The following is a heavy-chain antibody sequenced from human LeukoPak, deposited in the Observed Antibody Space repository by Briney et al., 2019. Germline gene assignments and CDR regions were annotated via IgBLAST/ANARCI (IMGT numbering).Heavy chain of an antibody. J-gene: IGHJ3*02. CDR3: AREWLPGYCSSTNCYLEGLDAFDI. D-gene: IGHD2-2*01. CDR2: INPSGSST. Sequence: GASVKLSCNASGYTFTSNYIHWIRHAPGQGLELMGIINPSGSSTSNAQKFQGRVTMTRDTSTSTVYMELSRLRSEDTAVYYCAREWLPGYCSSTNCYLEGLDAFDIWGQGTMVTVSS. CDR1: GYTFTSNY. V-gene: IGHV1-46*01.